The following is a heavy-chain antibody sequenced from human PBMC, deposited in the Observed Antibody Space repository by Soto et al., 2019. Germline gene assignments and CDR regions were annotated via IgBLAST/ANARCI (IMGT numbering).Heavy chain of an antibody. J-gene: IGHJ4*01. CDR1: GFTLSSYA. CDR2: ISSSGSSS. Sequence: SLRLSCAASGFTLSSYAMSWVRQAPGKGLEWVSLISSSGSSSHYADSVKGRFTISRDKSKNTLYLQMNSLRAEDTGAYYCAKDVRAVNGTGDGFDHWGQGTLVTVSS. CDR3: AKDVRAVNGTGDGFDH. V-gene: IGHV3-23*01. D-gene: IGHD3-10*01.